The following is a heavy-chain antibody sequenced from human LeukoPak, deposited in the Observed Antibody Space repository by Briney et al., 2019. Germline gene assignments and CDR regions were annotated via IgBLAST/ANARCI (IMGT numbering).Heavy chain of an antibody. CDR2: ISAYNGNT. CDR3: ARAGYGSGSYFWFDP. V-gene: IGHV1-18*01. Sequence: ASVKVSCKASGYTFTSYGISWVRQAPGQGLEWMGWISAYNGNTNYAQKLQGRVTMTTDTSTSTAYMELRSLRSDDTAMYYCARAGYGSGSYFWFDPWGQGTLVTVSS. J-gene: IGHJ5*02. D-gene: IGHD3-10*01. CDR1: GYTFTSYG.